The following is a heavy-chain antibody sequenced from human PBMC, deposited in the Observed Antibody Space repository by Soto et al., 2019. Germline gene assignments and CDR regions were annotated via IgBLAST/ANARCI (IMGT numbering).Heavy chain of an antibody. CDR2: ISGKNGNT. V-gene: IGHV1-18*04. CDR3: ARVSSSIVVVPDYGMDV. D-gene: IGHD2-15*01. CDR1: GYTFISHG. Sequence: QVQLVQSGVEVKKPGASVKVSCTASGYTFISHGISWVRQAPGQGLEWMGWISGKNGNTNYAQKLQGRVTLTTDTSTSTAYMELRSLRSDDPAVYYCARVSSSIVVVPDYGMDVWGQGTTVTVSS. J-gene: IGHJ6*02.